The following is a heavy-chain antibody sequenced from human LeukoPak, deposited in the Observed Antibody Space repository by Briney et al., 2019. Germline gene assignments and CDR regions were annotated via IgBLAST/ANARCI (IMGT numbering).Heavy chain of an antibody. Sequence: GASVKVSCKASGYTFSSYGISWVRQAPGQGLEWMGGIIPVFGTTNYARKFRGRVTITANKSTNTAYMELSSLRSEDTAVYYCARPRYPYYRLSGTDYYYMDVWGKGTTVTVSS. V-gene: IGHV1-69*06. CDR3: ARPRYPYYRLSGTDYYYMDV. CDR1: GYTFSSYG. CDR2: IIPVFGTT. J-gene: IGHJ6*03. D-gene: IGHD3-10*01.